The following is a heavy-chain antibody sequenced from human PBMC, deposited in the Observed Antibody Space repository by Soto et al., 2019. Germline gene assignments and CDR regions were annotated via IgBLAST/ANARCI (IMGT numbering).Heavy chain of an antibody. J-gene: IGHJ6*01. CDR2: IWYDGSKK. V-gene: IGHV3-33*01. CDR3: ARDPASSMDV. Sequence: QVQLVESGGGVVQPGRSLRLSCAAAGYRFSSHGMHWVRQAPGKGLEWVAVIWYDGSKKCYADYVKGRFIVSRDDSKNTLYLEMNSLRAEDTAVYYCARDPASSMDVWGQGTTVTVSS. D-gene: IGHD6-25*01. CDR1: GYRFSSHG.